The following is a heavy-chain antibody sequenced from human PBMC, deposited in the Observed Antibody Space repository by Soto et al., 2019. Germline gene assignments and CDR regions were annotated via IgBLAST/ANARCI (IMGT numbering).Heavy chain of an antibody. J-gene: IGHJ6*02. CDR3: ARDTSTYSSGSPMHYYYYYGMDV. D-gene: IGHD6-19*01. CDR2: IIPIFGTA. Sequence: SVKVSCKASGGTFSSYAISWVRQAPGQGLEWMGGIIPIFGTANYAQKFQGRVTITADESTSTAYMELSSLRSEDTAVYYCARDTSTYSSGSPMHYYYYYGMDVWGQ. V-gene: IGHV1-69*13. CDR1: GGTFSSYA.